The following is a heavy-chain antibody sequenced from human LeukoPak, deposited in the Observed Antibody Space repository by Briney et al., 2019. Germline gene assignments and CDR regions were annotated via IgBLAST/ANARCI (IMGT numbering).Heavy chain of an antibody. CDR1: GGSISNYY. CDR3: ARKDGDI. D-gene: IGHD5-24*01. V-gene: IGHV4-4*07. J-gene: IGHJ3*02. Sequence: SETLSLTCTVSGGSISNYYWIWIRQPAGRGLEWIGRIDASGSTNYNPSLKSRVTMSVDSSKNQFSLKVSSVTAADTAVYYCARKDGDIWGQGTMVTVSS. CDR2: IDASGST.